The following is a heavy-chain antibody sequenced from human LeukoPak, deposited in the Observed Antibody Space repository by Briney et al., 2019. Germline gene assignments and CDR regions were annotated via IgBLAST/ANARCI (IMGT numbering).Heavy chain of an antibody. CDR2: IKQDGSET. D-gene: IGHD1-26*01. Sequence: GGSLRLSCAASGFTFSNYWMSWVRRAPGKGLEWVANIKQDGSETYYVDSVRGRFTISRDNAKNSLYLQMNSLRAEDTAVYYCGKHDSASDYWGQGTLVTVSS. CDR1: GFTFSNYW. V-gene: IGHV3-7*01. J-gene: IGHJ4*02. CDR3: GKHDSASDY.